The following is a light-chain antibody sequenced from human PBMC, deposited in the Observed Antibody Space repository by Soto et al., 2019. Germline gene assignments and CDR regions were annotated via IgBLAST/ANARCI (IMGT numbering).Light chain of an antibody. V-gene: IGKV3-15*01. CDR2: GSF. Sequence: EIVMTQSPGTLSVSPGEGATLSCRASQSVRSNLAWYQQKPGQAPRLLIFGSFTRAPGVPSGFSGSGSGTDFTLTISSLQSEDFALYYCQQYDILPWTFRQGTKVDIK. J-gene: IGKJ1*01. CDR3: QQYDILPWT. CDR1: QSVRSN.